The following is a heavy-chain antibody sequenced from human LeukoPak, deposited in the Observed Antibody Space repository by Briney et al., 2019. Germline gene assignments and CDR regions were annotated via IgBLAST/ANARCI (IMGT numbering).Heavy chain of an antibody. CDR3: ARRQYCSSTSCYASGMDV. D-gene: IGHD2-2*01. J-gene: IGHJ6*02. V-gene: IGHV4-59*08. Sequence: SETLSLTCTVSGGSISSYYWSWIRQPPGKGLEWIGYIYYSGSTNYNPSLKSRVTISVDTSKNQFSLKLSSVTAADTAVYSCARRQYCSSTSCYASGMDVWGQGTTVTVSS. CDR2: IYYSGST. CDR1: GGSISSYY.